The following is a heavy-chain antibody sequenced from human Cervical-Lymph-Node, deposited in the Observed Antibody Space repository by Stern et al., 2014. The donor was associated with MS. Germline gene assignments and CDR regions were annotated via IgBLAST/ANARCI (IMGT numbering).Heavy chain of an antibody. CDR2: LYWDDDK. V-gene: IGHV2-5*02. CDR1: GFSLSTSGVG. J-gene: IGHJ3*02. D-gene: IGHD6-19*01. Sequence: QITLKESGPTLVKPTQTLTLTCTFSGFSLSTSGVGVGWIRQPPGKALEWLALLYWDDDKRYSPSLKSRLTITKDTSKNQVVLTMTNMDPVDTATYYCAHRPPRRIAVADDAFDIWGQGTIVTVSS. CDR3: AHRPPRRIAVADDAFDI.